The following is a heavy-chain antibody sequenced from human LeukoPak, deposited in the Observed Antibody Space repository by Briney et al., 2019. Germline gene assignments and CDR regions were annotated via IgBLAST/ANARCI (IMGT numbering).Heavy chain of an antibody. D-gene: IGHD6-13*01. V-gene: IGHV4-39*01. J-gene: IGHJ3*02. CDR1: GGSISSSSYY. CDR2: IYYSGST. CDR3: ARPLSGSSSWHGDAFDI. Sequence: SETLSLTCTVSGGSISSSSYYWGWIRQPRGKGLEWIGSIYYSGSTYYNPSLKSRVTISVDTSKNQFSLKLSSVTAADTAVYYCARPLSGSSSWHGDAFDIWGQGTMVTVSS.